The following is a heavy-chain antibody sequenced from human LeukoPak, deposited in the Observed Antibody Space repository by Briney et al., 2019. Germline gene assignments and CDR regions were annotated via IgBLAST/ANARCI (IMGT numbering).Heavy chain of an antibody. D-gene: IGHD3-22*01. Sequence: KPAETLSLTCTVSGASIISYYWSWIRQPAGKGLEWIGRIYPTGITNYNPSLKSRVTMSLDTSKSQFSLQLSSVTAADTAVYYCARLKFYDSSGYSPGYYMDVWGKGTTVTVSS. CDR2: IYPTGIT. J-gene: IGHJ6*03. V-gene: IGHV4-4*07. CDR3: ARLKFYDSSGYSPGYYMDV. CDR1: GASIISYY.